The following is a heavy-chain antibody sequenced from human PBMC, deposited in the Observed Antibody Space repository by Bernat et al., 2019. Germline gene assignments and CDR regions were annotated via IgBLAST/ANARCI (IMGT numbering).Heavy chain of an antibody. Sequence: QVQLQQWGAGLLKPSETLSLTCAVYGGSFSGYYWSWIRQPPGKGLEWIGEINHSGSTNDKPSLKSRVTISVDTSKKQLSRKRSSVTAADTAVYYCARLVTYGHISRGWYPNFDDWGQGTLVTVSS. D-gene: IGHD2-15*01. CDR2: INHSGST. V-gene: IGHV4-34*01. CDR3: ARLVTYGHISRGWYPNFDD. J-gene: IGHJ4*02. CDR1: GGSFSGYY.